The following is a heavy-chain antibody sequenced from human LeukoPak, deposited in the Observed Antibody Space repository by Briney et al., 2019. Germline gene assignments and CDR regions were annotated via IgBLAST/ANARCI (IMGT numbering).Heavy chain of an antibody. J-gene: IGHJ4*02. CDR1: GFTFSTYS. Sequence: GGSLRLSCAASGFTFSTYSMNWVRQAPGKCLEWISHITHGSSRVFYADSVEGRFTVSRDDAKNSLYLQMNSMRVEDTAVYYCARDNGNSYAMDSWGQGTLVTVSS. CDR2: ITHGSSRV. D-gene: IGHD3-16*01. CDR3: ARDNGNSYAMDS. V-gene: IGHV3-48*01.